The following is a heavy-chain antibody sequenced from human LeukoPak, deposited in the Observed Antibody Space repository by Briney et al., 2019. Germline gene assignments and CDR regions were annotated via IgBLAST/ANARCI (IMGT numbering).Heavy chain of an antibody. CDR1: GYTLTGYY. V-gene: IGHV1-2*06. J-gene: IGHJ4*02. Sequence: ASVKVSCKASGYTLTGYYMHWVRQAPGQGLEWMGRINPNSGGTNYAQKFQGRVTMTRDTSISTAYMELSRLRSDDTAVYYCARVDYGDNEDYWGQGTLVTVSS. CDR2: INPNSGGT. CDR3: ARVDYGDNEDY. D-gene: IGHD4-17*01.